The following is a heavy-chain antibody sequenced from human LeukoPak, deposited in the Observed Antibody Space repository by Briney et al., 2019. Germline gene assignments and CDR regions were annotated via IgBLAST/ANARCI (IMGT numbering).Heavy chain of an antibody. CDR3: ARGPRITLVRGGQWYYYMDV. D-gene: IGHD3-10*01. V-gene: IGHV1-2*02. CDR2: INPNSGGT. CDR1: GYTFTVYY. J-gene: IGHJ6*03. Sequence: ASVKVSCKASGYTFTVYYMHWVRQAPGQGLEWMGWINPNSGGTNYAQKFQGRVTMTRDTSTSTVYMEPSSLRSEDTAVYYCARGPRITLVRGGQWYYYMDVWGKGTTVTISS.